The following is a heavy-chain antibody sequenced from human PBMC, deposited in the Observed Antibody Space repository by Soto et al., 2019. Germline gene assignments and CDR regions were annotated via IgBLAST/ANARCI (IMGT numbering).Heavy chain of an antibody. D-gene: IGHD3-16*01. CDR3: ARGTEYVVAFDI. CDR1: GGSISSYY. V-gene: IGHV4-59*01. Sequence: SETLSLTCTVSGGSISSYYWSWIRQPPGKGLEWIGYIYYSGSTNYNPSLKSRVTISVDTSKNQFSLKLSSVTAADTAVYYCARGTEYVVAFDIWGQGTMVTVSS. CDR2: IYYSGST. J-gene: IGHJ3*02.